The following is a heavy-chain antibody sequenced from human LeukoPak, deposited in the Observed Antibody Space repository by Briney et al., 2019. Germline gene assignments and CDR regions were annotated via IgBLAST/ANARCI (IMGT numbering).Heavy chain of an antibody. D-gene: IGHD2-2*01. Sequence: NASETLSLTCAVYGGSFSGYYWSWIRQPPGKGLEWIGEINHSGSTNYNPSLKSRVTISVDTSKNQFSLKLSSVTAADTAVYYCARRGYCSSTSCYAYYFDYWGQGTLVTVSS. CDR1: GGSFSGYY. CDR3: ARRGYCSSTSCYAYYFDY. V-gene: IGHV4-34*01. J-gene: IGHJ4*02. CDR2: INHSGST.